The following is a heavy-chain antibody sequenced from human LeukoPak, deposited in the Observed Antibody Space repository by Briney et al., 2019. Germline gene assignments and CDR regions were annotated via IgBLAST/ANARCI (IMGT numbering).Heavy chain of an antibody. J-gene: IGHJ6*03. CDR2: ITGSSSTI. CDR3: ARVVVPAAMGGDYYYMDV. Sequence: GGSLRLSCAASGFTFSSYSMNWVRQAPGKGLEWVSYITGSSSTIYYADSVKGRFTISRDNAKNSLYLQMNSLRAEDTAVYYCARVVVPAAMGGDYYYMDVWGKGTTVTVSS. D-gene: IGHD2-2*01. CDR1: GFTFSSYS. V-gene: IGHV3-48*04.